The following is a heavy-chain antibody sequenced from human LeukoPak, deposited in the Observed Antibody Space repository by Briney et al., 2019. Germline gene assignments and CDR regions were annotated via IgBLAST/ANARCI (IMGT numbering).Heavy chain of an antibody. CDR3: ARDLYSFGSGTGTMDYFDY. CDR2: ISYDESNK. CDR1: GFTFSNNA. D-gene: IGHD3-10*01. J-gene: IGHJ4*02. V-gene: IGHV3-30-3*01. Sequence: GGSLRLSCAASGFTFSNNAMHWVRQAPGKGLEWVAVISYDESNKYYGDSVKGRFTISRDNSKNTLYLQMNSLRHEDTAVYYCARDLYSFGSGTGTMDYFDYWGQGTLVTVSS.